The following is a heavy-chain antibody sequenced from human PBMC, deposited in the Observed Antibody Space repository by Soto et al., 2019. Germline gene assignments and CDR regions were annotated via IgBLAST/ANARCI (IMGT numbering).Heavy chain of an antibody. CDR2: ISYDGSNK. CDR1: GFTFSSYA. Sequence: GRSLRLSCAASGFTFSSYAMHWVRQAPGKGLEWVAVISYDGSNKYYVHSVKGRFTISRDNAKNSLDLQMNSLGAEDTAVYYCARYPKPYDSSDYYYYWGQGTLVTVSS. J-gene: IGHJ4*02. D-gene: IGHD3-22*01. V-gene: IGHV3-30-3*01. CDR3: ARYPKPYDSSDYYYY.